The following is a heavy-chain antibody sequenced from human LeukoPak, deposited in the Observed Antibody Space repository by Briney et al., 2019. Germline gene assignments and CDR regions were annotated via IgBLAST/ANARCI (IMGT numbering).Heavy chain of an antibody. CDR1: GGPISNYY. V-gene: IGHV4-59*01. J-gene: IGHJ5*02. Sequence: SETLSLTCTVSGGPISNYYWSWIRQPPGKGLEWIGYIYYSGSTNYNPSLKSRVTISVDTSKNQFSLKLSSVTAADTAVYYCARVSSTNFYDNRGWFDPWGRGTLVTVSS. CDR2: IYYSGST. D-gene: IGHD3-22*01. CDR3: ARVSSTNFYDNRGWFDP.